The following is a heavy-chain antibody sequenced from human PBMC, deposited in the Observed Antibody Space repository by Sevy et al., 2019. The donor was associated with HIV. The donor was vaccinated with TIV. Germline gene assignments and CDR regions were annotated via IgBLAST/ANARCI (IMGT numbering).Heavy chain of an antibody. Sequence: GGSLRLSCAASGFTFSSYGMHWVRRAPGKGLEWVAVISYDGSNKYYADSVKGRFTISRDNSKNTLYLQMNSLRAEDTAVYYCAKAHTDYYDSSGSDCFDYWGQGTLVTVSS. V-gene: IGHV3-30*18. D-gene: IGHD3-22*01. CDR2: ISYDGSNK. CDR1: GFTFSSYG. CDR3: AKAHTDYYDSSGSDCFDY. J-gene: IGHJ4*02.